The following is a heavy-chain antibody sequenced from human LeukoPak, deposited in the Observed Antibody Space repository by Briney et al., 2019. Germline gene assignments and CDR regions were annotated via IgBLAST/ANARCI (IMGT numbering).Heavy chain of an antibody. CDR1: GGSFSGYY. CDR3: ARGGPVLPATKWGLFDY. V-gene: IGHV4-34*11. D-gene: IGHD2-2*01. J-gene: IGHJ4*02. CDR2: IYYRGST. Sequence: SETLSLTCAVYGGSFSGYYWSWVRQAPGKGLEWIGYIYYRGSTNYNPSLTSRVTISIDTSENQFSLRLTSVTAADTAVYYCARGGPVLPATKWGLFDYWGQGILVTVSS.